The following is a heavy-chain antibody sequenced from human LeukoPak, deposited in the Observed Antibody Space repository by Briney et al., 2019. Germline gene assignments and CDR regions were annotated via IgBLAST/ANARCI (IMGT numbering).Heavy chain of an antibody. Sequence: SVKVSCKASGGTFSSYAISWVRQAPGQGLEWMGGIIPIFGTANYAQKFQGRVTITADKSTSTAYMELSSLRFEDTAVYYCATGSYCTNGVCLGYCSGGSCYRLAFDIWGQGTMVTVSS. CDR1: GGTFSSYA. CDR2: IIPIFGTA. V-gene: IGHV1-69*06. D-gene: IGHD2-15*01. J-gene: IGHJ3*02. CDR3: ATGSYCTNGVCLGYCSGGSCYRLAFDI.